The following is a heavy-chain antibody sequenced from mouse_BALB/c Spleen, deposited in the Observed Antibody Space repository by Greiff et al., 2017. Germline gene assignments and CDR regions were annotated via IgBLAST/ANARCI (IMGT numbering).Heavy chain of an antibody. CDR2: IYPGNSDT. CDR3: TRSGGNGLYAMDY. D-gene: IGHD2-1*01. J-gene: IGHJ4*01. V-gene: IGHV1-5*01. CDR1: GYTFTSYW. Sequence: EVQLQQSGTVLARPGASVKMSCKASGYTFTSYWMHWVKQRPGQGLEWIGAIYPGNSDTSYNQKFKGKAKLTAVTSTSTAYMELSSLTNEDSAVYYCTRSGGNGLYAMDYWGQGTSVTVSS.